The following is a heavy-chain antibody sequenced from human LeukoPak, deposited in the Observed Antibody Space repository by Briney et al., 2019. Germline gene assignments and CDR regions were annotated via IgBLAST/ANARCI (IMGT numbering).Heavy chain of an antibody. J-gene: IGHJ3*01. V-gene: IGHV3-15*01. D-gene: IGHD3-3*01. CDR1: GFTVDSNY. CDR2: IKSKTDGGTT. CDR3: ARDGLRFSHPQAV. Sequence: GGSLRLSCAASGFTVDSNYLSWVRQAPGKGLEWVGRIKSKTDGGTTDYAAPVKGRFTISRDDSKNTLYLQMNSLKTEDTAVYYCARDGLRFSHPQAVWGQGTMVTVSS.